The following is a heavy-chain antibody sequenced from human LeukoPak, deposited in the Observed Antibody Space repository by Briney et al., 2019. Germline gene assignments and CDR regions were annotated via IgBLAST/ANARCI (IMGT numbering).Heavy chain of an antibody. Sequence: PSQTLSPTCAISGDSVSSNSAAWNWIRQSPSRGLEWLGRTYYRSKWYNDYAVSVKSRITINPDTSKNQFSLQLNSVTPEDTAVYYCAREGYYYGSGSYDFDYWGQGTLVTVSS. CDR3: AREGYYYGSGSYDFDY. CDR1: GDSVSSNSAA. D-gene: IGHD3-10*01. J-gene: IGHJ4*02. CDR2: TYYRSKWYN. V-gene: IGHV6-1*01.